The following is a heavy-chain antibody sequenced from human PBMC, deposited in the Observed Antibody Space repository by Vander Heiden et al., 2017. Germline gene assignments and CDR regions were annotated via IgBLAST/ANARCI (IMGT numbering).Heavy chain of an antibody. CDR2: INPNSGGT. CDR1: GYTFTGYY. J-gene: IGHJ6*02. D-gene: IGHD4-4*01. V-gene: IGHV1-2*02. Sequence: QVQLVQSGAEVKTPGASVKVSCKASGYTFTGYYMHWVRQAPGQGLEWMGWINPNSGGTNYAQKLQGRVTMTRDTSISTAYMEMSRLRSEDTAVYYCARDLASNYARSPGGMDVWGQGTTVTVSS. CDR3: ARDLASNYARSPGGMDV.